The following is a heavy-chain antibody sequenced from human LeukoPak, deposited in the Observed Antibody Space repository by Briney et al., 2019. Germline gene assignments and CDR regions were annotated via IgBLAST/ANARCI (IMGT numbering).Heavy chain of an antibody. CDR3: ARQGGSSSPYYYYYMDV. Sequence: SETLSLTCAVSGYSISSGYYWGWFRQPPGKGLEWIGGMYHSGSTYYNPSLKSRVTKSVDTSKNQFSLKLSSVTAADTAVYYCARQGGSSSPYYYYYMDVWGKGTTVTVSS. J-gene: IGHJ6*03. CDR1: GYSISSGYY. D-gene: IGHD6-13*01. CDR2: MYHSGST. V-gene: IGHV4-38-2*01.